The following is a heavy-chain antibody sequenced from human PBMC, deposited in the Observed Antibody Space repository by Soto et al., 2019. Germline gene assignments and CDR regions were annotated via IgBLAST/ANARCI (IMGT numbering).Heavy chain of an antibody. CDR3: ARRDTGISSGNAFDV. V-gene: IGHV5-51*01. D-gene: IGHD1-1*01. J-gene: IGHJ3*01. CDR2: IYPSDSDT. Sequence: GESLKISCKGSGYSFTKFWIGWVRQMPGKGLEWMGLIYPSDSDTRYSPSFQGQVTISADKSITTAYLQWSSLKASDTAIYYCARRDTGISSGNAFDVWGHGTMVTVSS. CDR1: GYSFTKFW.